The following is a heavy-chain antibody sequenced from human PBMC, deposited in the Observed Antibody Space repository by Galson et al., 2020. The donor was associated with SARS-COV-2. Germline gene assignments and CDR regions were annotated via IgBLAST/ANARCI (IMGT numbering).Heavy chain of an antibody. CDR1: GFTFSSYG. J-gene: IGHJ6*02. CDR3: ARLLSYYYGMDV. CDR2: IWYDGSNK. Sequence: GGSLRLSCAASGFTFSSYGMHWVRQAPGKGLEWVAVIWYDGSNKYYADSVKGRFTISRDNSKNTLYLQMNSLRAEDTAVYYCARLLSYYYGMDVWGQGTTVTVS. V-gene: IGHV3-33*01.